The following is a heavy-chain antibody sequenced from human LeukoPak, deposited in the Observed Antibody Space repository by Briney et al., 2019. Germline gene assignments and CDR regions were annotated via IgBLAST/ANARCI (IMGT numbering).Heavy chain of an antibody. V-gene: IGHV3-23*01. D-gene: IGHD3-9*01. J-gene: IGHJ4*02. CDR2: ISGSGGST. Sequence: PGGSLRLSCAASGFTFSSYAMSWVRQAPGKGLEWVSAISGSGGSTYYADSVKGRFTISRDNSKNTLYLQMNSLRAEDTAVYYCAKESAYYDILTGYYSFDYWGQGTLVTVSS. CDR1: GFTFSSYA. CDR3: AKESAYYDILTGYYSFDY.